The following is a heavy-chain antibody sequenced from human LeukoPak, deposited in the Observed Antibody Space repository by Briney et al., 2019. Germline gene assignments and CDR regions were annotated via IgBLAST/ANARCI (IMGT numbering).Heavy chain of an antibody. J-gene: IGHJ6*04. CDR2: MNPNSGNT. V-gene: IGHV1-8*01. Sequence: ASVKVSCKASGYTFTSYDINWVRQATGQGLEWTGWMNPNSGNTGYAQKFQGRVTMTRNTSISTAYMELSSLRSEDTAVYYCARVPYYVWGSYRYFQLDVWGKGTTVTISS. D-gene: IGHD3-16*02. CDR3: ARVPYYVWGSYRYFQLDV. CDR1: GYTFTSYD.